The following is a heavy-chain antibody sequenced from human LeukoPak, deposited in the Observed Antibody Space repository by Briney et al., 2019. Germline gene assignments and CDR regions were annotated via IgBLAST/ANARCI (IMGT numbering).Heavy chain of an antibody. V-gene: IGHV2-5*02. Sequence: SGPTLVKPTQTLTLTCTFSGFSLSTSGVGVGWIRPPPGKALEWLAVIYWDDDKRYSPSLKSRLTITKDSSKNQVVLTMTNMDPVDTATYYCAHTRLEFDYWGQGTLVTVSS. CDR3: AHTRLEFDY. J-gene: IGHJ4*02. CDR2: IYWDDDK. CDR1: GFSLSTSGVG.